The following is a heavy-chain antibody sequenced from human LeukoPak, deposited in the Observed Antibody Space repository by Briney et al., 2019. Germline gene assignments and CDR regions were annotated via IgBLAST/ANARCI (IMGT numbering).Heavy chain of an antibody. V-gene: IGHV3-53*01. Sequence: PGGSLRLSCAASGFTVSSNYMSWVRQAPGKGLEWVSVIYSGGSTYYADSVKGRFTISRDNSKNTLYLQMNSLRAEDTAVYYCANSPSLTIFGVVPFDYWGQGTLVTVSS. J-gene: IGHJ4*02. D-gene: IGHD3-3*01. CDR1: GFTVSSNY. CDR2: IYSGGST. CDR3: ANSPSLTIFGVVPFDY.